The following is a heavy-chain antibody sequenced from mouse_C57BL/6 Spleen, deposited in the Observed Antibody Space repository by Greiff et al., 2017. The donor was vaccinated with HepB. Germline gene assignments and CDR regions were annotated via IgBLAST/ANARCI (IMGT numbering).Heavy chain of an antibody. CDR2: INPGSGGT. Sequence: VQLVESGAELVRPGTSVKVSCKASGYAFTNYLIEWVKQRPGQGLEWIGVINPGSGGTNYNEKFKGKATLTADKSSSTAYMQLSSLTSEDSAVYFCARDTTFDYWGQGTTLTVSS. J-gene: IGHJ2*01. V-gene: IGHV1-54*01. CDR3: ARDTTFDY. D-gene: IGHD1-1*01. CDR1: GYAFTNYL.